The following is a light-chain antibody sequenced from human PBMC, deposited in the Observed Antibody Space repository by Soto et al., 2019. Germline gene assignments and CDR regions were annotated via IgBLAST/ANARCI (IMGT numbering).Light chain of an antibody. V-gene: IGKV3-15*01. J-gene: IGKJ1*01. CDR1: QSVSSK. Sequence: EIVMTQSPATLSVSPGERATLSCRASQSVSSKLAWYQEKPGQAPRLLIYGASTRATGITARLSGSGSGTEFPLNISSLQSEDFAVYYCIQYYTWWTFGQGTKVDIK. CDR3: IQYYTWWT. CDR2: GAS.